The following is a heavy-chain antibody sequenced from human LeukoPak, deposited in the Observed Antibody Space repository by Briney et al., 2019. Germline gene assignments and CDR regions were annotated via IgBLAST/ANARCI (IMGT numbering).Heavy chain of an antibody. D-gene: IGHD6-13*01. CDR2: INSDGSST. Sequence: PGGSLRLSCAASGFTFSSYWMHWVRQAPGKGLVWVSRINSDGSSTSYADSVKGRFTIPRDNAKNTLYLQMNSLRAEDTAVYYCSSRRSAAAGIDYWGQGTLVTVSS. V-gene: IGHV3-74*01. J-gene: IGHJ4*02. CDR3: SSRRSAAAGIDY. CDR1: GFTFSSYW.